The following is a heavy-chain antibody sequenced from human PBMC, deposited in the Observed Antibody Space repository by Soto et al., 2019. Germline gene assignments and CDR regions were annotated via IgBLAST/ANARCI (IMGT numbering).Heavy chain of an antibody. J-gene: IGHJ4*02. Sequence: GGSLRLSCAASGFTLSRYAMSWVRQAPGKGLEWVSGISGSGYITNYGDSVKGRFTISRDNSKNTLSLQMNSLRAEDTAVYYCAKDRILSTMRKELFEYWGQGTLVTVSS. D-gene: IGHD1-1*01. CDR2: ISGSGYIT. V-gene: IGHV3-23*01. CDR1: GFTLSRYA. CDR3: AKDRILSTMRKELFEY.